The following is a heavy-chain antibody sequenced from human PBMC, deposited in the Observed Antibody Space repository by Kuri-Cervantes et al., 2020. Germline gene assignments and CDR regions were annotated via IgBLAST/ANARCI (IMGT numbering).Heavy chain of an antibody. J-gene: IGHJ4*02. CDR2: ISWNSGSI. Sequence: SLKISFAASGFTFDDYAMHWVPQAPGKGLEWVSGISWNSGSIVYAESVKGRFTISRDNSKNSLYLQMNSLRAADTAVYYFAKDLHYYGSGSYYGYWGQGTLVTVSS. CDR1: GFTFDDYA. V-gene: IGHV3-9*01. CDR3: AKDLHYYGSGSYYGY. D-gene: IGHD3-10*01.